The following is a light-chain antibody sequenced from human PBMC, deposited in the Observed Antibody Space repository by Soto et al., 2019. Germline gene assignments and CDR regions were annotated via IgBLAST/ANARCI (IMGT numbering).Light chain of an antibody. CDR3: GSYTSKSTYV. CDR2: EVS. J-gene: IGLJ1*01. Sequence: QSALTQPASVSGSPGQSITISCTGTSSDIGRYNYVSWYQQHPGKAPKLMIYEVSNRPSGVSNRFSGSKSGNTASLTISGLHAEDEADFYCGSYTSKSTYVFGSGTKLTVL. V-gene: IGLV2-14*01. CDR1: SSDIGRYNY.